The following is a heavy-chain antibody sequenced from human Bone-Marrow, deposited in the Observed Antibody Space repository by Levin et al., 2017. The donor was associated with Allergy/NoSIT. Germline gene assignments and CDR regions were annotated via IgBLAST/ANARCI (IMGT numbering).Heavy chain of an antibody. D-gene: IGHD3-9*01. CDR2: IYHSGST. CDR3: ARLADILTGYYFDY. CDR1: GGSISSGGYS. J-gene: IGHJ4*02. Sequence: PSETLSLTCAVSGGSISSGGYSWSWIRQPPGKGLEWIGYIYHSGSTYYNPSLKSRVTISVDRSKNQFSLKLSSVTAADTAVYYCARLADILTGYYFDYWGQGTLVTVSS. V-gene: IGHV4-30-2*01.